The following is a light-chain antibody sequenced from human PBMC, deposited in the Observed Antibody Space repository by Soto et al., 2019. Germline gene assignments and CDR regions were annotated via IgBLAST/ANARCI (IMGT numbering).Light chain of an antibody. CDR2: GAS. Sequence: ETVMTQSPGTLSLSPGERATLSCRASQSVSSGYLAWYQQKPGQAPRLLIFGASNRANGIPDRFTGSGSGTDFTLTISRLEPEDCAVYYCRQYGSSQNTFGQGTKLEIK. J-gene: IGKJ2*01. CDR1: QSVSSGY. V-gene: IGKV3-20*01. CDR3: RQYGSSQNT.